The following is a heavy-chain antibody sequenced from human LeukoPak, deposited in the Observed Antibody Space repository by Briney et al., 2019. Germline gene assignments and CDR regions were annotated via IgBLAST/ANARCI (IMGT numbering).Heavy chain of an antibody. CDR1: GHTFTTYY. J-gene: IGHJ5*02. D-gene: IGHD1-14*01. CDR2: INPSGDGT. V-gene: IGHV1-46*01. CDR3: AKETPNTGWFDP. Sequence: ASGKVSCKASGHTFTTYYVHLVRQAPGQGLEWMGVINPSGDGTNYPQRFQGRVTLTRDTSTSTVYMELSSLRSEDTAIYYCAKETPNTGWFDPWGQGTLVTVSS.